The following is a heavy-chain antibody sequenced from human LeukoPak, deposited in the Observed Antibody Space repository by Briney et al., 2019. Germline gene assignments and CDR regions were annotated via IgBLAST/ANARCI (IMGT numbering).Heavy chain of an antibody. J-gene: IGHJ4*02. CDR2: IYHSGSA. CDR1: GYSITSGYN. CDR3: ARGGPGYDFWSGYYRIFDY. Sequence: PSETLSLTCTVSGYSITSGYNWAWIRQPPGKVLEWTGSIYHSGSAYYNPSLKSRVTISVDTSKNQFSLKLSSVTAADTAVYYCARGGPGYDFWSGYYRIFDYWGQGTLVTVSS. V-gene: IGHV4-38-2*02. D-gene: IGHD3-3*01.